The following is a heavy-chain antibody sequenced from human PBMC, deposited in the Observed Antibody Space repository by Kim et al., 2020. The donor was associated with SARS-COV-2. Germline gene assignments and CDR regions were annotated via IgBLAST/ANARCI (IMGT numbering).Heavy chain of an antibody. CDR1: GYTFTSYG. Sequence: ASVKVSCKASGYTFTSYGISWVRQAPGQGLEWMGWISAYNGNTNYAQKLQGRVTMTTDTSTSTAYMELRSLRSDDTAVYYCARDRFAIAAAGTRYYYGMDVWCQGTTVTVSS. V-gene: IGHV1-18*01. D-gene: IGHD6-13*01. CDR2: ISAYNGNT. CDR3: ARDRFAIAAAGTRYYYGMDV. J-gene: IGHJ6*02.